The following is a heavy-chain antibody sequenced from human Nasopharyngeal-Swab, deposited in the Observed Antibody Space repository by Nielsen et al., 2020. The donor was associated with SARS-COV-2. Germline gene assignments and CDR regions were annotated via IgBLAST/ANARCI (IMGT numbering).Heavy chain of an antibody. D-gene: IGHD2-15*01. V-gene: IGHV3-23*01. CDR3: AKDRYCSGGACYFNGFDS. CDR1: GFTFSTYA. CDR2: VSGTGGTT. J-gene: IGHJ4*02. Sequence: GESLKISCAVSGFTFSTYAMTWVRQAPGKGLEWVSSVSGTGGTTKYADSVKGRFTISRDNSKKKVYLEMHSLRAEDTAVYYCAKDRYCSGGACYFNGFDSWGQGTLATVSS.